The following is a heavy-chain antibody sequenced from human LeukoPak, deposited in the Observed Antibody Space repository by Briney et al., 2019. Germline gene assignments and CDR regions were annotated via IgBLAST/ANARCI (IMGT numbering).Heavy chain of an antibody. Sequence: GGSLRLSCEASGFTFSGYAVSWVRQAPGKGLEWVSGFGTDGNTHYAESVRGRFDISRDTSKTTLYLQMNSLRAEDTAVYYCAKDRYYYGSGSYSDYWGQGTLVTVSS. V-gene: IGHV3-23*01. CDR1: GFTFSGYA. D-gene: IGHD3-10*01. J-gene: IGHJ4*02. CDR3: AKDRYYYGSGSYSDY. CDR2: FGTDGNT.